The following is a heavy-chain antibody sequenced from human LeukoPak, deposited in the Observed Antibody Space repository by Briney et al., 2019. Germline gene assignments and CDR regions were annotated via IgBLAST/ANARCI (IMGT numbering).Heavy chain of an antibody. Sequence: GGSLRLSCAASGFTFSSYAMSWVRQAPGKGLEWVSSIGGSGGSTYYADSVKGRFTISRDNSKNTLYLQMNSLRAEDTAVYYCAKDRTPGFARLSSSWYDYWGQGTLVTVSS. J-gene: IGHJ4*02. CDR3: AKDRTPGFARLSSSWYDY. D-gene: IGHD6-13*01. V-gene: IGHV3-23*01. CDR2: IGGSGGST. CDR1: GFTFSSYA.